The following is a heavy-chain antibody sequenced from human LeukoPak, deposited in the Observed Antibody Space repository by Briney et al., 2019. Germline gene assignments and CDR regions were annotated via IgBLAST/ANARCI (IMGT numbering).Heavy chain of an antibody. J-gene: IGHJ3*01. D-gene: IGHD6-19*01. CDR3: ARAVAGTRNAFDL. Sequence: GGSLRLSCAASGFTFRNYWMHWVRQVPGKGLVWVSRINDDGTFTTYADSVKGRFIISRDNAKNTLYLQMNSLIAEDTAVYYCARAVAGTRNAFDLWGQGTMVTVSS. CDR2: INDDGTFT. CDR1: GFTFRNYW. V-gene: IGHV3-74*01.